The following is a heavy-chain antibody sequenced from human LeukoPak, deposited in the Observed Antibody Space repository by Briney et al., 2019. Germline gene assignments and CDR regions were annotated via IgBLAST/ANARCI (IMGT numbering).Heavy chain of an antibody. V-gene: IGHV1-18*01. D-gene: IGHD2-15*01. CDR2: ISAYNGNT. J-gene: IGHJ6*03. CDR1: GYTFTSYG. CDR3: ALSGGPTPYYYYYYMDV. Sequence: ASVKVSCKASGYTFTSYGISWVRQAPGQGLEWMGWISAYNGNTNYAQKLQGRVTITADKSTSTAYMELSSLRSEDTAVYYCALSGGPTPYYYYYYMDVWGKGTTVTVSS.